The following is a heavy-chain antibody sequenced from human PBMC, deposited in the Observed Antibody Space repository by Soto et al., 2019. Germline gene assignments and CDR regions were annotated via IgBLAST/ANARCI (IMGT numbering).Heavy chain of an antibody. Sequence: QVQLQESGPGLVKPSQTLSLTCTVSGGSIINGDTYLNWIRQHPEKGLEWMGYINYRGTTNYNPALKSRILISIDTSKNQFSLRLTSVTAADTAFDYCARDAPGVAPYWGQGTLVTVSS. CDR2: INYRGTT. D-gene: IGHD2-15*01. V-gene: IGHV4-31*03. CDR3: ARDAPGVAPY. CDR1: GGSIINGDTY. J-gene: IGHJ4*02.